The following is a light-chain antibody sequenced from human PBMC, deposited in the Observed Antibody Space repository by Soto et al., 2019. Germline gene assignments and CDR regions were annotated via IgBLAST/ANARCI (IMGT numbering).Light chain of an antibody. CDR1: QTISNK. CDR3: QQYDSYPVT. V-gene: IGKV1-5*03. Sequence: DIQMTQSPSTLYASVGDRVIITCRASQTISNKLAWYQQKPGKAPKLLIYKASTLESGVPSRFSGSGSGTEFTLTISSLQPDDFASFYCQQYDSYPVTFGQGTKLEIK. CDR2: KAS. J-gene: IGKJ2*01.